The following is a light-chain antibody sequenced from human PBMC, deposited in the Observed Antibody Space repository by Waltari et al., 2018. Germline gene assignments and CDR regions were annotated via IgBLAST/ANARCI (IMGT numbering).Light chain of an antibody. Sequence: EIVLTQSPATLSLSPGERATLSCRASQSLRSLMWYQQKPGQAPRLLIYGASSRATGIPDRFSGSGSGTDFTLTISRLEPEDFAVYYCQQYDNSGFTFGPGTKVDIK. CDR2: GAS. V-gene: IGKV3-20*01. CDR1: QSLRS. J-gene: IGKJ3*01. CDR3: QQYDNSGFT.